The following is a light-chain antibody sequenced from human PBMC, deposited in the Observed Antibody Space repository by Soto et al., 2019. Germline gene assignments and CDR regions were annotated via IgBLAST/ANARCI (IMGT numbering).Light chain of an antibody. CDR2: EVS. Sequence: QSVLTQPASVSGSPGQSITISCTGGSSDVGRYNLVSWYQQHPGKAPKLMIYEVSKRPSGVSSRFSGSKSGNTASLTISGLQAEDEAEYYCCSYAGTSTYVFGTGTKVTVL. CDR3: CSYAGTSTYV. V-gene: IGLV2-23*02. J-gene: IGLJ1*01. CDR1: SSDVGRYNL.